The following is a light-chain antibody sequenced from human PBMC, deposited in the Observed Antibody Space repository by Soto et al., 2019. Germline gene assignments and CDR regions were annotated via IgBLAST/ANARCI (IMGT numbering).Light chain of an antibody. CDR1: SSDIGGKND. CDR2: DVT. Sequence: QSVLTQPASVSGSPGQSITISCTGSSSDIGGKNDVSWYQQHPNKAPKLIIYDVTSRPSGVSNRFSGSKSGNTASLTISGLQAEDEADYYCNSYTNLFTVRAVFGTGTKV. CDR3: NSYTNLFTVRAV. J-gene: IGLJ1*01. V-gene: IGLV2-14*01.